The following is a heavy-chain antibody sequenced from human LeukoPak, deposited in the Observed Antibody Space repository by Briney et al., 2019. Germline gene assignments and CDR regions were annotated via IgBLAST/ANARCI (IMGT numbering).Heavy chain of an antibody. V-gene: IGHV4-39*07. CDR1: GGSISSSSYY. J-gene: IGHJ3*02. CDR3: ARAGRGTMIVVVKTAAFDI. Sequence: SETLSLTCTVSGGSISSSSYYWGWIRQPPGKGLEWIGSIYYSGSTYYNPSLKSRVTISVDTSKNQFSLKLSSVTAADTAVYYCARAGRGTMIVVVKTAAFDIWGQGTMVTVSS. D-gene: IGHD3-22*01. CDR2: IYYSGST.